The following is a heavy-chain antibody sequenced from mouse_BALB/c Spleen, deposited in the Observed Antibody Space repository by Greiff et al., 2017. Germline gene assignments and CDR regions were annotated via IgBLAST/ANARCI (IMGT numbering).Heavy chain of an antibody. J-gene: IGHJ4*01. Sequence: EVKLMESGGGLVKPGGSLKLSCAASGFTFSDYYMYWVRQTPEKRLEWVATISDGGSYTYYPDSVKGRFTISRDNAKNNLYLQMSSLKSEDTAMYYCARNAMDYWGQGTSVTFSS. CDR1: GFTFSDYY. CDR3: ARNAMDY. V-gene: IGHV5-4*02. CDR2: ISDGGSYT.